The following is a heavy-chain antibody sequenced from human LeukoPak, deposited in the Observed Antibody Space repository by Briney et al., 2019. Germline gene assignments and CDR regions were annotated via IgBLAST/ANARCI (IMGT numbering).Heavy chain of an antibody. V-gene: IGHV4-34*01. J-gene: IGHJ6*03. D-gene: IGHD6-6*01. CDR2: INHSGST. CDR3: ARSGDSSSSRRYYYYYYMDV. Sequence: SETLSLTCAVYSGSFSGYYWSWIRQPPGKGLEWIGEINHSGSTNYNPSLKSRVTISVDTSKNQFSLKLSSVTAADTAVYYCARSGDSSSSRRYYYYYYMDVWGKGTTVTVSS. CDR1: SGSFSGYY.